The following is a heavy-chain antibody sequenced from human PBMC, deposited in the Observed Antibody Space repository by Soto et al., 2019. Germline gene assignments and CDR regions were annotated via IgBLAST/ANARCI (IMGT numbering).Heavy chain of an antibody. CDR1: GYTFTSYA. J-gene: IGHJ4*02. V-gene: IGHV1-18*01. CDR2: ISAHNGNT. D-gene: IGHD3-10*01. Sequence: QVQLVQSGAEVKKPGASVKVSCKASGYTFTSYAISWVRQAPGHGLEWMGWISAHNGNTKYAQKLQGRVTMTTDTSTSTAYMDLRSLRSDDTAVYYCARDVNAGTFDHWGQGTLVTVSS. CDR3: ARDVNAGTFDH.